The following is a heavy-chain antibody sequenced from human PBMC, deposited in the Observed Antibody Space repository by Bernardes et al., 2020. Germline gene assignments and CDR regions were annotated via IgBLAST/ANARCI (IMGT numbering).Heavy chain of an antibody. V-gene: IGHV3-7*01. J-gene: IGHJ3*02. Sequence: GSLRLSCAASGFTFSSYWMSWVRQAPGKGLEWVANIKQDGSEKYYVDSVKGRFTISRDNAKNSLYLQMNSLRAEDTAVYYCARALMITFGGVIATEGAFDIWGQGTMVTVSS. CDR1: GFTFSSYW. CDR2: IKQDGSEK. CDR3: ARALMITFGGVIATEGAFDI. D-gene: IGHD3-16*02.